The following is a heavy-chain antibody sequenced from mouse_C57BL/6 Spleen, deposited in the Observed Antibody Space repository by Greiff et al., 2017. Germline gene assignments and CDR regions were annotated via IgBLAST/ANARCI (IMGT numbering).Heavy chain of an antibody. CDR1: GYTFTNYW. CDR3: ARLITTGPFDY. D-gene: IGHD1-1*01. CDR2: IYPGGGYT. Sequence: VQLQQSGAELVRPGTSVKMSCKASGYTFTNYWIGWAKQRPGHGLEWIGDIYPGGGYTNYNEKFKGKATLTADKSSSSAYMQFSSLTSEDSAIYYCARLITTGPFDYWGQGTTLTVSA. J-gene: IGHJ2*01. V-gene: IGHV1-63*01.